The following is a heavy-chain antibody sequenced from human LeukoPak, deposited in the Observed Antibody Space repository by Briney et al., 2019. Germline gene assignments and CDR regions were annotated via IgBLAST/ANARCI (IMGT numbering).Heavy chain of an antibody. D-gene: IGHD1-26*01. CDR3: ASGDSGSYYYYGMDV. Sequence: GRSLRLSCAASGFTFSSYAMHWVRQAPGKGLEWVAVISYDGSNKYYADSVKGRFTISRDNSKNTPYLQMNSLRAEDTAVYYCASGDSGSYYYYGMDVWGQGTTVTVSS. V-gene: IGHV3-30-3*01. CDR1: GFTFSSYA. J-gene: IGHJ6*02. CDR2: ISYDGSNK.